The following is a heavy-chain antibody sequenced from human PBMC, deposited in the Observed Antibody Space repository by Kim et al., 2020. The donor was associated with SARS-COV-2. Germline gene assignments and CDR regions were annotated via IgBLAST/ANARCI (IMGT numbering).Heavy chain of an antibody. CDR3: ARGSARDI. Sequence: GSTNAHPTLKRRVTISVDTTKHQFSLKLCSVTAADTTVYYCARGSARDIWGQGTMVTVSS. V-gene: IGHV4-34*01. J-gene: IGHJ3*02. CDR2: GST.